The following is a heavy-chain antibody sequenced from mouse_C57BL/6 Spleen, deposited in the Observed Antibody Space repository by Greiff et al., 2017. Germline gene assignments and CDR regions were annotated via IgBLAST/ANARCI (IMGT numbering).Heavy chain of an antibody. D-gene: IGHD2-3*01. CDR3: AKTYDGYYLAWFAY. CDR2: IWGDGST. V-gene: IGHV2-3*01. CDR1: GFSLTSYG. Sequence: VKLVESGPGLVAPSQSLSITCTVSGFSLTSYGVSWVRQPPGKGLEWLGVIWGDGSTNYHSALISRLSISKDNSKSQVFLKLNSLQTDDTATYYCAKTYDGYYLAWFAYWGQGTLVTVSA. J-gene: IGHJ3*01.